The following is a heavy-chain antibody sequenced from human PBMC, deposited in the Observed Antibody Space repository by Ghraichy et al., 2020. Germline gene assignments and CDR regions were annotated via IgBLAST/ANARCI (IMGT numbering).Heavy chain of an antibody. CDR1: GASISSSDW. D-gene: IGHD2-2*01. V-gene: IGHV4-4*02. Sequence: SETLSLTCVVSGASISSSDWWSWVRQPPGKGLEWIGQIYRGGTTNYNPSLKSRVTISLDKAKNQFSLTLSSVTAADTAAYYCARHFSGLSPALESWGQGTLVTVSS. J-gene: IGHJ4*02. CDR3: ARHFSGLSPALES. CDR2: IYRGGTT.